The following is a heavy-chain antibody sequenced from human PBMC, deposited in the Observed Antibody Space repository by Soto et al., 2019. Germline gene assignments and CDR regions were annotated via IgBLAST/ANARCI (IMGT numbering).Heavy chain of an antibody. CDR3: ARQNGDYADYYYYYGMDV. J-gene: IGHJ6*02. CDR1: GGSFSGYY. D-gene: IGHD4-17*01. Sequence: SETLSLTCAVYGGSFSGYYWTWIRQPPGTGLEWIGEINHSGSTNYNPSLKSRVTISVDTSKNQFSLKLTSVTAADTAVYYCARQNGDYADYYYYYGMDVWGQGTTVTVS. V-gene: IGHV4-34*01. CDR2: INHSGST.